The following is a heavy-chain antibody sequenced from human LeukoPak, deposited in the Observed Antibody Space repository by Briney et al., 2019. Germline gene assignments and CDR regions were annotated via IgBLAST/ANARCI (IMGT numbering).Heavy chain of an antibody. CDR3: ARVGYDILTGYSLQDHTFDI. Sequence: SETLSLTCTVSGGCISSGDYYWSWIRQPPGKGLEWIGYIYYSGSTYYNPSLKSRVTISVDTSKNQFSLKLSSVTAADTAVYYCARVGYDILTGYSLQDHTFDIWGQGTMVTVSS. D-gene: IGHD3-9*01. CDR1: GGCISSGDYY. CDR2: IYYSGST. V-gene: IGHV4-30-4*01. J-gene: IGHJ3*02.